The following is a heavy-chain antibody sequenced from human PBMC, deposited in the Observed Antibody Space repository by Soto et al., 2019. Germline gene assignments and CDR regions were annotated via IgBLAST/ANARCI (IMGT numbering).Heavy chain of an antibody. CDR1: GSTFISYA. Sequence: GGSLRHSCPAAGSTFISYAMHCVRHTPGKEREWMPVISYDGSNKYYADSVKGRFTISRDNSKNTLYLQMNSLRAEDTAVYYCAKDRRGYCSGGSCRELQFGWGQGTLVTVSS. CDR2: ISYDGSNK. CDR3: AKDRRGYCSGGSCRELQFG. D-gene: IGHD2-15*01. J-gene: IGHJ4*02. V-gene: IGHV3-30*18.